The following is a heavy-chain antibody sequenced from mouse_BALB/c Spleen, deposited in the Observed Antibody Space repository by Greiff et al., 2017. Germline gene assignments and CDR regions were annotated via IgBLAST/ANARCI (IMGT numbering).Heavy chain of an antibody. D-gene: IGHD2-3*01. CDR1: GYTFTSYW. CDR3: ARDGYYWYFDV. CDR2: INPSNGRT. Sequence: QVHVKQSGAELVKPGASVKLSCKASGYTFTSYWMHWVKQRPGQGLEWIGEINPSNGRTNYNEKFKSKATLTVDKSSSTAYMQLSSLTSEDSAVYYCARDGYYWYFDVWGAGTTVTVSS. J-gene: IGHJ1*01. V-gene: IGHV1S81*02.